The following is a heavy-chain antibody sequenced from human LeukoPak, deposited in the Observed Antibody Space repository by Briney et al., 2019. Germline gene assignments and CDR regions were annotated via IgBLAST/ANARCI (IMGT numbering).Heavy chain of an antibody. CDR1: GYTFTGYY. V-gene: IGHV1-2*02. D-gene: IGHD4-17*01. Sequence: ASVKVSCKASGYTFTGYYMHWVRQAPGQGLEWMGWINPNSGGTNYQGRVTMTRDTSISTAYMELSRLRSDDTAVYYCARDGFLRPYYCGMDVWGQGTTVTVSS. J-gene: IGHJ6*02. CDR3: ARDGFLRPYYCGMDV. CDR2: INPNSGGT.